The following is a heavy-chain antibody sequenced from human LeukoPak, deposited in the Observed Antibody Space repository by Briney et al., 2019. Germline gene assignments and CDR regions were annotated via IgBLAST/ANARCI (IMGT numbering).Heavy chain of an antibody. Sequence: GGSLRLSCAASGFTFSHFAMSWIRQAPGKGLEWVSVIYSGGSTYYADSVKGRFTISRDNSKNTLYLQMNSLRAEDTAVYYCARASGGIDYWGQGTLVTVSS. V-gene: IGHV3-53*01. CDR3: ARASGGIDY. CDR1: GFTFSHFA. J-gene: IGHJ4*02. CDR2: IYSGGST.